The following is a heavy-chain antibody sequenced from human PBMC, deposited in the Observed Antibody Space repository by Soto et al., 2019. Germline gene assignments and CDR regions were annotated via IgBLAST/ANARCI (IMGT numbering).Heavy chain of an antibody. D-gene: IGHD3-22*01. CDR3: AREDRKNYYDSSGYYWGPGY. V-gene: IGHV4-34*01. CDR2: INHSGST. Sequence: PSETLSLTCAVYGGSFSDYYWSWIRQPPGKGLEWIGEINHSGSTNYNPSLKSRVTISVDTSKNQFSLKLSSVTAADTAVYYCAREDRKNYYDSSGYYWGPGYWGQGTLVTVSS. J-gene: IGHJ4*02. CDR1: GGSFSDYY.